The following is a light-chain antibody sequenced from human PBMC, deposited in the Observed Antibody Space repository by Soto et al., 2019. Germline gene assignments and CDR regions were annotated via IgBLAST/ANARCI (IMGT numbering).Light chain of an antibody. V-gene: IGKV3-15*01. CDR2: GAS. Sequence: VSSVKKTTLSCRASQSVSSSYLAWYQQKPGQAPRLLMYGASTRATGIPARFSGSRSGTDSTLTINSLFFYEGSVYQPEKHT. CDR1: QSVSSSY. CDR3: EKHT. J-gene: IGKJ2*01.